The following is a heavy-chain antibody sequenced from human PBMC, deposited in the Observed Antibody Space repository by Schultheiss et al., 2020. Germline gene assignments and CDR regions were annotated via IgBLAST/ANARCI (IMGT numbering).Heavy chain of an antibody. V-gene: IGHV3-48*01. J-gene: IGHJ4*02. D-gene: IGHD1-26*01. CDR3: AKDSGSYGFDY. CDR1: GFTFSSYG. CDR2: ISSSSSTI. Sequence: GGSLRLSCAASGFTFSSYGMHWVRQAPGKGLEWVSYISSSSSTIYYADSVKGRFTISRDNSKNTLYLQMNSLRAEDTAVYYCAKDSGSYGFDYWGQGTLVTVSS.